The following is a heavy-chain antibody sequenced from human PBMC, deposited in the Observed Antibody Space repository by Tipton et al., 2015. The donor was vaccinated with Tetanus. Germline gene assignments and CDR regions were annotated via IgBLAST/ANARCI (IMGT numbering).Heavy chain of an antibody. CDR3: ARDRGDTGTVNWFDP. V-gene: IGHV4-4*07. CDR1: GGSIASQY. Sequence: GLVKPSETPSLTCTVSGGSIASQYWSWIRQPAGKGLEWIGRTYIRGTTTYNPSLKSRVTISVDTSENQMSLRLTSVTAADTAVYYCARDRGDTGTVNWFDPWGQGTLVTVSS. J-gene: IGHJ5*02. D-gene: IGHD1-1*01. CDR2: TYIRGTT.